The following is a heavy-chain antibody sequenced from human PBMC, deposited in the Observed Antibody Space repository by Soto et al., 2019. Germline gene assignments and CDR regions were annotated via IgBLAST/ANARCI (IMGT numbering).Heavy chain of an antibody. CDR3: ARVSLSRKWFGELLGDNWFDP. CDR2: IYHSGST. J-gene: IGHJ5*02. D-gene: IGHD3-10*01. CDR1: GGSISSSNW. V-gene: IGHV4-4*02. Sequence: PSETLSLTCAVSGGSISSSNWWSWVRQPPGKGLEWIGEIYHSGSTNYNPSLKSRVTISVDKSKNQFSLKLSSVTAADTAVYYCARVSLSRKWFGELLGDNWFDPWGQGTLVTVSS.